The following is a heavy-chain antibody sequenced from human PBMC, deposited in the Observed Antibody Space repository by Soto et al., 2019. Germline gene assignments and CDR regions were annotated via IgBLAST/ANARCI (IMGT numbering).Heavy chain of an antibody. CDR1: GFTFSSYW. CDR2: IKREGGEE. V-gene: IGHV3-7*05. D-gene: IGHD3-16*01. CDR3: ARVRRDGNTGYAMDV. J-gene: IGHJ6*02. Sequence: GGSLRLSCAASGFTFSSYWMSWVRQGPGKGLEWVASIKREGGEEHFMDSMKGRFTISRDNADMSLFLHMTTLRAEDTAVYYCARVRRDGNTGYAMDVWGQGTAVTVSS.